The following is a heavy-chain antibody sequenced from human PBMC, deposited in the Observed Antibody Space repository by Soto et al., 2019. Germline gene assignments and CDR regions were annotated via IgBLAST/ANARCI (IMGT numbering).Heavy chain of an antibody. V-gene: IGHV1-18*01. D-gene: IGHD3-3*02. J-gene: IGHJ4*02. CDR1: GYTFTSYC. CDR2: ISAYNGNT. Sequence: GASVKVSCKASGYTFTSYCISWVRQAPGQGLEWMGWISAYNGNTNYAQKLQGRVTMTTDTSTSTAYMELRSLRSDDTAVYYCARDLAPHISGQYDYWGQGTLVTVSS. CDR3: ARDLAPHISGQYDY.